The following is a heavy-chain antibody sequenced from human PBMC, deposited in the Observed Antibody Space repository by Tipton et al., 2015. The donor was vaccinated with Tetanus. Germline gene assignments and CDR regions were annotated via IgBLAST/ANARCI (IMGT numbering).Heavy chain of an antibody. D-gene: IGHD3-16*02. CDR2: IYHTGGS. V-gene: IGHV4-39*01. Sequence: TLSLTCSVSGGSASNSSLYWGWIRQPPGKGLEWIGGIYHTGGSYYLPSFKSRVTLSVDTSKDQFSLRLSSVTAADTAVYYCAGRKGFYRPFDYWGLGILVTVSS. CDR1: GGSASNSSLY. J-gene: IGHJ4*02. CDR3: AGRKGFYRPFDY.